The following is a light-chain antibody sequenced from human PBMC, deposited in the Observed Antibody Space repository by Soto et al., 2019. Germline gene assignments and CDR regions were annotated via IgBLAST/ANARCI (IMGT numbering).Light chain of an antibody. V-gene: IGKV3-15*01. CDR2: GAS. J-gene: IGKJ1*01. CDR3: QQYNNWPPGT. CDR1: QSVSSN. Sequence: EIVMTQSPATLSVSPGERATLSCRASQSVSSNLAWYQQKPGQAPRLLIYGASTRATGIPARFSGSGSGTEFTLTISSLQSGDFAVYYCQQYNNWPPGTFGQGTKV.